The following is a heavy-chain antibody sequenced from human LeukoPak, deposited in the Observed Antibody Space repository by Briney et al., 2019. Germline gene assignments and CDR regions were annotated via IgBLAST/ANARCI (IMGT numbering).Heavy chain of an antibody. CDR1: GGSISSYY. CDR2: IYTSGST. Sequence: SETLSLTCTVSGGSISSYYWSWIRQPAGKGLEWIGRIYTSGSTNYNPSLKSRVTMSVDTSKNQFSLKLSSVTAADTAVYYCAREELDKRSPYGSRPFDYWGQGTLVTVSS. D-gene: IGHD5-24*01. CDR3: AREELDKRSPYGSRPFDY. V-gene: IGHV4-4*07. J-gene: IGHJ4*02.